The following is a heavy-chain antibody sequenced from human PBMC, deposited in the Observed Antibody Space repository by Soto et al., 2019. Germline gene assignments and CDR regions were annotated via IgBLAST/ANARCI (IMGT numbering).Heavy chain of an antibody. D-gene: IGHD5-12*01. Sequence: PSQRMSRTWTVCGGCVSNDNFYWSWNQQPPGKGLEWTGYVHSSWITTYTLSPRSRVTISVDASRNQFSMRLSSLTAADSAAYNCAGALATRSLTNHLGHCRQGTLVTVSS. CDR2: VHSSWIT. J-gene: IGHJ1*01. V-gene: IGHV4-61*01. CDR3: AGALATRSLTNHLGH. CDR1: GGCVSNDNFY.